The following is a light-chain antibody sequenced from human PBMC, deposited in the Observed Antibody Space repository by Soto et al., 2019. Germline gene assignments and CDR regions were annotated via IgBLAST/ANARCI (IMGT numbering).Light chain of an antibody. V-gene: IGKV3-20*01. CDR2: GAS. J-gene: IGKJ5*01. CDR1: QSVNSNY. Sequence: EIVLTQSPGTLSLSPGERATLYCRASQSVNSNYLAWYQQKPGQAPRLLMYGASSRATGIPDRFSGSGSGTDFTLSISSLEPEDFAVYYCQHYCSSPYTFGQGTRLEIK. CDR3: QHYCSSPYT.